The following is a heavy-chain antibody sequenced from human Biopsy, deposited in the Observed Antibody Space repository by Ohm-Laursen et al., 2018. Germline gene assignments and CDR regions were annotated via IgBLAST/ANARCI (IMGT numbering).Heavy chain of an antibody. CDR2: SIPLFNTA. Sequence: ESSVTVSCKASGGTFTNHAVGWVRQAPGQGLEWVGSSIPLFNTANYADKFQGRVTLTADKSTTTAYMELSSLRSEDTAIYYCARFPLGAYDDSGSYRAVEHWYFDLWGRGTLVTVSS. D-gene: IGHD3-22*01. V-gene: IGHV1-69*06. CDR3: ARFPLGAYDDSGSYRAVEHWYFDL. J-gene: IGHJ2*01. CDR1: GGTFTNHA.